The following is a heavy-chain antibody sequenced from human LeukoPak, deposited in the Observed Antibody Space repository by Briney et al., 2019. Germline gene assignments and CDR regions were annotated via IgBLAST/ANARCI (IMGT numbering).Heavy chain of an antibody. D-gene: IGHD3-10*01. CDR2: IIPILGTA. Sequence: GASVKVSCKASGGTFTSYAISWVRQAPGQGREWMGGIIPILGTANYAQKFQGRVTITTDESTSTAYMELSSLRSEDTAVYYCARDLGGSGSYSDYWGQGTLVTVSS. CDR1: GGTFTSYA. CDR3: ARDLGGSGSYSDY. J-gene: IGHJ4*02. V-gene: IGHV1-69*05.